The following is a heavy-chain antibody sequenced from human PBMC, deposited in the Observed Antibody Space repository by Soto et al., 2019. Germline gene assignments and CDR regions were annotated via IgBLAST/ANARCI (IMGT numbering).Heavy chain of an antibody. Sequence: GGSLRLSCAASGFTFSNAWMSWVRQAPGKGLEWVGRIKSKTDGGTTDYAAPVKGRFTISRDDSKNTLYLQMNSLKTEDTAVYYCTTGLASDDILTGLEDDAFDIWGQGTMVTVSS. J-gene: IGHJ3*02. CDR1: GFTFSNAW. D-gene: IGHD3-9*01. CDR2: IKSKTDGGTT. CDR3: TTGLASDDILTGLEDDAFDI. V-gene: IGHV3-15*01.